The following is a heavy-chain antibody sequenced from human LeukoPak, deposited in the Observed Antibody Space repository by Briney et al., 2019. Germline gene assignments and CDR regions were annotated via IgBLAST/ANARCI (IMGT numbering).Heavy chain of an antibody. CDR2: ISGSGGST. J-gene: IGHJ4*02. V-gene: IGHV3-23*01. CDR3: AASPESIAVAG. CDR1: GFTFSSYA. Sequence: GGSLRLSCAASGFTFSSYAMSWARQAPGKGLEWVSAISGSGGSTYYADSVKGRFTISRDSSKNTLYLQMNSLRAEDTAVYYCAASPESIAVAGWGQGTLVTVSS. D-gene: IGHD6-19*01.